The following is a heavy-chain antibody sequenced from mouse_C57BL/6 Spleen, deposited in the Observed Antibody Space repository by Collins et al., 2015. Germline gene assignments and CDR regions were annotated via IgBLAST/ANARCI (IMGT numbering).Heavy chain of an antibody. J-gene: IGHJ4*01. CDR1: GFSLSTSGMG. CDR2: IYWDDDK. D-gene: IGHD5-5*01. V-gene: IGHV8-12*01. Sequence: QVTLKESGPGILQPSQTLSLTCSFSGFSLSTSGMGVSWIRQPSGKGLEWLAHIYWDDDKRYNPSLKSRLTISKDTSRNQVFLKITSVDTADTATYYCARDYRGYYAMDYWGQGTSVAVSS. CDR3: ARDYRGYYAMDY.